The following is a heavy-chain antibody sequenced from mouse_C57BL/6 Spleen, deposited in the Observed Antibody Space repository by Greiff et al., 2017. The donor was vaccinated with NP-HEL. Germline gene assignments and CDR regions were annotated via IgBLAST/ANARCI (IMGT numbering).Heavy chain of an antibody. Sequence: QVQLQQSGAELMKPGASVKLSCKATGYTFTGYWLEWVKQRPGHGLEWIGEILPGSGSTNYNEKFTGKATFTADTSSNTAYMQLSSLTTEDSAIYYCARLGYYGSSYPFAYWGQGTLVTVSA. V-gene: IGHV1-9*01. J-gene: IGHJ3*01. D-gene: IGHD1-1*01. CDR3: ARLGYYGSSYPFAY. CDR2: ILPGSGST. CDR1: GYTFTGYW.